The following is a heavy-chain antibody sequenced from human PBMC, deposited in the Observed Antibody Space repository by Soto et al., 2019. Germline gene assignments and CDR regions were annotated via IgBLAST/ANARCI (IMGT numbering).Heavy chain of an antibody. Sequence: QVQLVQSGAEVKKPGSSVKVSCKASGGTFSSYAISWVRQAPGQGLEWMGGIIPIFGTANYAQKFQGRVTRTADESTSTAYMELSSLRAEDTGVYYCARERVATTRTYYGMDVWGQGTTVTVSS. CDR1: GGTFSSYA. J-gene: IGHJ6*02. V-gene: IGHV1-69*12. CDR3: ARERVATTRTYYGMDV. D-gene: IGHD5-12*01. CDR2: IIPIFGTA.